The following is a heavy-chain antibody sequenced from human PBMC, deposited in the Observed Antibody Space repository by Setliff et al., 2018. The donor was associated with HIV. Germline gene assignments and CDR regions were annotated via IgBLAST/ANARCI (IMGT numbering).Heavy chain of an antibody. J-gene: IGHJ4*02. CDR1: GASISSHNYY. CDR3: TIPASSLAPN. Sequence: ASETLSLTCTVSGASISSHNYYWGWIRQSPGKGLEWIASIRSSGDTYYNPSLQSRVIISVDTSNNQISLKLTSVTAADTAVYYCTIPASSLAPNWGRGTLVTVSS. V-gene: IGHV4-39*01. CDR2: IRSSGDT.